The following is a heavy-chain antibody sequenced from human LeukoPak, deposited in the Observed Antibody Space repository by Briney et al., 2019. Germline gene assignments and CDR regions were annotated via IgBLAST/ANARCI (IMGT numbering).Heavy chain of an antibody. D-gene: IGHD6-25*01. J-gene: IGHJ4*02. Sequence: SETLSLTCTVFGGSISSYYWSWIRQPPGKGLEWIGYIYYSGSTNYNPSLKSRVTISVDTSKNQFSLKLSSVTAADTAVYYCARVLGERDFDYWGQGTLVTVSS. V-gene: IGHV4-59*01. CDR3: ARVLGERDFDY. CDR1: GGSISSYY. CDR2: IYYSGST.